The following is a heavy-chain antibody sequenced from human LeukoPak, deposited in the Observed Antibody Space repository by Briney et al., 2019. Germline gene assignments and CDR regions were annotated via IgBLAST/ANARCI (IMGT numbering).Heavy chain of an antibody. CDR1: GGSISSGGHS. Sequence: SETLSLTCTVSGGSISSGGHSWSWIRQPPGKGLEWIGYIYHSGSGSTYYNPSLKSRVTISIDKSKNQFSLKLNSVTAADTAVYYCARDPATGTGRNWYDPWGQGTLVTVSS. D-gene: IGHD4-17*01. V-gene: IGHV4-30-2*01. CDR3: ARDPATGTGRNWYDP. CDR2: IYHSGSGST. J-gene: IGHJ5*02.